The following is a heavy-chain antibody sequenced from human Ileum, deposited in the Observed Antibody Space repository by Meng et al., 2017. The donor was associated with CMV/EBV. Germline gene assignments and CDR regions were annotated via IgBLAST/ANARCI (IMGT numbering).Heavy chain of an antibody. J-gene: IGHJ4*02. CDR2: ISYDATNQ. V-gene: IGHV3-30*04. CDR3: ARDPGVDF. D-gene: IGHD3-3*01. Sequence: GGSLRLSCVASGFTFNNFPIHWVRQAPGKGLEWVAVISYDATNQHYAESVKGRFTISRDNSKSTLYLQMNSLRAEDTAVYYCARDPGVDFWVQGTLVTVSS. CDR1: GFTFNNFP.